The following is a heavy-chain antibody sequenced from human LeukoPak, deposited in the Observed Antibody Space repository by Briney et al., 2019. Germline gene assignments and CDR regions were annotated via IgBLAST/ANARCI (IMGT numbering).Heavy chain of an antibody. CDR1: GYSFTSYW. J-gene: IGHJ5*02. CDR2: IYPGDSDT. Sequence: NTGESLKISCQGSGYSFTSYWIGWVRQMPGKGLEWMGIIYPGDSDTRYSPSFQGQVTISADNSMNTAYLQWSSLKASDTAMYYCARVTSFPSANWFDPWGQGTLVTVSS. V-gene: IGHV5-51*01. CDR3: ARVTSFPSANWFDP. D-gene: IGHD2/OR15-2a*01.